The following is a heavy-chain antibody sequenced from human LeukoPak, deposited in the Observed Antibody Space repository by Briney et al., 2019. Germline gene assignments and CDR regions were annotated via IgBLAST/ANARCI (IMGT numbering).Heavy chain of an antibody. CDR2: IYSSGST. Sequence: SETLSLTCTVSGGSISSYYWSWIRQPAGKGLEWIGRIYSSGSTNCNPSLTSRVTISVDKAKNQFSLKMSCVTAADTAVYYCAKGRGRIAAAGTFDYWGQGTLVTVSS. D-gene: IGHD6-13*01. CDR1: GGSISSYY. CDR3: AKGRGRIAAAGTFDY. J-gene: IGHJ4*02. V-gene: IGHV4-4*07.